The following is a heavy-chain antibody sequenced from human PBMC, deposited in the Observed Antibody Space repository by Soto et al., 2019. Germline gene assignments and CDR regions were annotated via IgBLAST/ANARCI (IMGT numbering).Heavy chain of an antibody. CDR2: IIPIFGTA. CDR1: GGTFSSYA. CDR3: ARDRYSSSWYLYYYYYGMDV. D-gene: IGHD6-13*01. J-gene: IGHJ6*02. V-gene: IGHV1-69*13. Sequence: SVKVSCKASGGTFSSYAISWVRQAPGQGLEWMGGIIPIFGTANYAQKFQGRVTITADESTSTAYMELSSLRSEDTAVYYCARDRYSSSWYLYYYYYGMDVWGQGTTGTVSS.